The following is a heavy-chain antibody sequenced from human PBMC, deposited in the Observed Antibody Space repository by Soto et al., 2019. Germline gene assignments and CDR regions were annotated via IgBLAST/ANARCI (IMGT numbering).Heavy chain of an antibody. V-gene: IGHV3-9*01. CDR1: GFTFDDYA. J-gene: IGHJ4*02. D-gene: IGHD4-17*01. Sequence: EVQLVESGGGLVQPGRSLRLSCAASGFTFDDYAMHWVRQAPGKGLEWVSGISWNSGSIGYADSVKGRFTISRDNAKNSLYLQMNSLRAEDTALYYCAKTVNAQMSDYGEFDYWGQGTLVTVSS. CDR2: ISWNSGSI. CDR3: AKTVNAQMSDYGEFDY.